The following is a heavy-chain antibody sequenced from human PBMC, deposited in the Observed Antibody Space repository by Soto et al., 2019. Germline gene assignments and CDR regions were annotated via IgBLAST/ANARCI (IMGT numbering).Heavy chain of an antibody. CDR1: GDSISSGNKY. CDR2: IFSSGTT. J-gene: IGHJ6*02. V-gene: IGHV4-30-4*01. Sequence: TSETLSLTCTVSGDSISSGNKYWSWIRQPPGKGLEWIGYIFSSGTTYYNPSLKSRLTMSLDASQNQFSLKLNSLTDADTAVYFCARVPSPFDYYYAMDVWGQGTTVTVS. D-gene: IGHD3-16*01. CDR3: ARVPSPFDYYYAMDV.